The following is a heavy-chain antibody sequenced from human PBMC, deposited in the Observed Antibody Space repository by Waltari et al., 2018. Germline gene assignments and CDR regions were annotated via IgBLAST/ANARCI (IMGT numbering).Heavy chain of an antibody. CDR1: GGSISSGSYY. D-gene: IGHD2-2*01. J-gene: IGHJ3*02. CDR2: IYTSGST. Sequence: QVQLQESGPGLVKPSQTLSLTCTVSGGSISSGSYYWRWIRQPAGKGLEWIGRIYTSGSTNYNPSLKSRVTISVDTSKNQFSLKLSSVTAADTAVYYCATGSLGLYHHNYDIWGQGTMVTVSS. V-gene: IGHV4-61*02. CDR3: ATGSLGLYHHNYDI.